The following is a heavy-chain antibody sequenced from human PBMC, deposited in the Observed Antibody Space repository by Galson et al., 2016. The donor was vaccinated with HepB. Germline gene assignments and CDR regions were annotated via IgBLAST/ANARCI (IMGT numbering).Heavy chain of an antibody. Sequence: SVKVSCKASGYSFTRYGISWVRQAPGQGLEWMGWINSYNGDTNYAQMLQGRVTVTTDPSTGSAYLDLRSLSTDDTAVYYCARDTYDLWRGYQNYGRYWGQGTLVTVAS. J-gene: IGHJ4*02. CDR1: GYSFTRYG. CDR3: ARDTYDLWRGYQNYGRY. V-gene: IGHV1-18*01. D-gene: IGHD3-3*01. CDR2: INSYNGDT.